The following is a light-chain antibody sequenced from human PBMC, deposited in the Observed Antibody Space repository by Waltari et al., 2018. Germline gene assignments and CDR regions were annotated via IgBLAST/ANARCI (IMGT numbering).Light chain of an antibody. CDR2: DVS. J-gene: IGLJ2*01. V-gene: IGLV2-14*03. Sequence: QSALTQPASVSGSPGQSITISCTGTSSDVGGYNYVSWYQQHPGNAPKLMIYDVSNRPSGVSNRFAGYKSGNTASLTISGLQAEDEADYYCSSYTSSSTLVVFGGGTKLTVL. CDR3: SSYTSSSTLVV. CDR1: SSDVGGYNY.